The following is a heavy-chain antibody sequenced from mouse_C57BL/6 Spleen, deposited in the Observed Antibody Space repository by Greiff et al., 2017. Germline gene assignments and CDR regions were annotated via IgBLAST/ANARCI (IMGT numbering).Heavy chain of an antibody. Sequence: QVQLQQSGAELVRPGTSVKLSCKASGYTFTSYWMHWVKQRPGQGLEWIGVIDPSDSYTNYNQKFKGKATLTVDTSSSTAYMQLSRLTSEDSAVYYCATYYSNYDYAMDYWGQGTSVTVSS. J-gene: IGHJ4*01. D-gene: IGHD2-5*01. V-gene: IGHV1-59*01. CDR2: IDPSDSYT. CDR3: ATYYSNYDYAMDY. CDR1: GYTFTSYW.